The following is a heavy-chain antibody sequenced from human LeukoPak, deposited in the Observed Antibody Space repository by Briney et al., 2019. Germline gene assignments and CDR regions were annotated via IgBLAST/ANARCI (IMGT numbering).Heavy chain of an antibody. CDR2: MNPNSGNT. CDR1: GYTFTSYD. Sequence: ASVKVSCKASGYTFTSYDINWVRQATGQGLEWMGWMNPNSGNTGYAQKFQGRVTMTRNTSISTAYMELSSLISEDTAVYYCARSFSSSSSSGYWGQGTLVTVSS. CDR3: ARSFSSSSSSGY. D-gene: IGHD6-13*01. V-gene: IGHV1-8*01. J-gene: IGHJ4*02.